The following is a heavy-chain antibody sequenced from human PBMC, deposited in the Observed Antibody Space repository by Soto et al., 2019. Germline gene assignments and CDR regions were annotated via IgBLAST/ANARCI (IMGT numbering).Heavy chain of an antibody. CDR3: ARDKLGPCSGASGFDGLYYYYGMAV. D-gene: IGHD2-15*01. V-gene: IGHV1-2*04. CDR1: GYTFIGYY. Sequence: GASVKVSCKASGYTFIGYYMHWVPQAPGQGLEWKGWINPNSGDTNYAQKFQGWVTMTRDTSISTAYMELSRLKSDDTAVYYCARDKLGPCSGASGFDGLYYYYGMAVWG. CDR2: INPNSGDT. J-gene: IGHJ6*02.